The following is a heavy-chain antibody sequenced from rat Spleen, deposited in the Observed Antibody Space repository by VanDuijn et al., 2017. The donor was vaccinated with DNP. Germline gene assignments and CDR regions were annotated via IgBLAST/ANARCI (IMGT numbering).Heavy chain of an antibody. CDR3: AKRWYGSFDY. V-gene: IGHV5-25*01. J-gene: IGHJ2*01. CDR2: ISSTGVVT. D-gene: IGHD1-11*01. CDR1: GFTFSDYD. Sequence: EVHLVESGGGLVQPGRSLKFSCAASGFTFSDYDMAWVRQAPTKGLEWVASISSTGVVTYYRDSVKGRSTVSRDNRKSILYLQMDSLRSEDTATYYCAKRWYGSFDYWGQGVMVTISP.